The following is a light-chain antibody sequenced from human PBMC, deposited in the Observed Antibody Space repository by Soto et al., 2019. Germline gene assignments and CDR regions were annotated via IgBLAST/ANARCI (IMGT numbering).Light chain of an antibody. V-gene: IGKV3-20*01. Sequence: EIVLTQSPGTLPLSPGERAALSFGASHSVSISFLSWYQQKSGQPPRLLIYGASGRATGIPDRFSGSGSGTDFTLTISRLEPEDFAVYYCQQYGSSGTFGQGTKVDI. J-gene: IGKJ1*01. CDR1: HSVSISF. CDR2: GAS. CDR3: QQYGSSGT.